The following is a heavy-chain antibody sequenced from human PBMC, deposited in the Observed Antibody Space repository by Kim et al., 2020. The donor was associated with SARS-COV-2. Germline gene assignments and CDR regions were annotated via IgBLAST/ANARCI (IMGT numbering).Heavy chain of an antibody. D-gene: IGHD2-15*01. CDR3: AGYCSGGSCSPYYYYGMDV. V-gene: IGHV3-30*07. J-gene: IGHJ6*02. Sequence: GRLTISRDNSKNTLYLQMNSLRAEDTAVYYCAGYCSGGSCSPYYYYGMDVWGQGTTVTVSS.